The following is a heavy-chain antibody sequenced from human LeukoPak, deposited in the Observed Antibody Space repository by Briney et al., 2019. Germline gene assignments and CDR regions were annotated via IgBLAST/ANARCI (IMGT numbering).Heavy chain of an antibody. CDR3: ARVVTVGGWGAFDI. CDR1: GFTFSSYE. D-gene: IGHD1-26*01. CDR2: ISGSGATM. Sequence: PGGSLRLSCAASGFTFSSYEMIWVRQAPGRGLEWVSFISGSGATMKYADSVKGRFTISRDNARNSLYLQMNTLRAEDTALYYCARVVTVGGWGAFDIWGQGTLVTVSS. V-gene: IGHV3-48*03. J-gene: IGHJ3*02.